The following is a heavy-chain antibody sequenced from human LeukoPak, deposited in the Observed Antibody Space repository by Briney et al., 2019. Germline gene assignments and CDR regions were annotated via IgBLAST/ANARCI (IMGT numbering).Heavy chain of an antibody. Sequence: GRSLRLSCAASGFTFSSYSMNWVRQAPGKGLEWVSSISSSSSYIYYADSVKGRFTISRDNAKNSLYLQMNSLRAEDTAVYYCARGRRATIFGVVIKYYFDYWGQGTLVTVSS. J-gene: IGHJ4*02. CDR3: ARGRRATIFGVVIKYYFDY. D-gene: IGHD3-3*01. CDR2: ISSSSSYI. V-gene: IGHV3-21*01. CDR1: GFTFSSYS.